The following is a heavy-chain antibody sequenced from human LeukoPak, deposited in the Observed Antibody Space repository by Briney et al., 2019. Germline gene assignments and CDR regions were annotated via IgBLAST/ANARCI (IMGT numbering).Heavy chain of an antibody. J-gene: IGHJ6*03. Sequence: ASVKVSCKASGYTFTSYGISWVRQAPGQGLEWMGWISAYNGNTNYAQKLQGRVTITTDTSASTAYMALSSLRSEDMAVYYCVRGVPGVYFYYYMDVWGKGTTVTVSS. CDR3: VRGVPGVYFYYYMDV. D-gene: IGHD2-8*01. V-gene: IGHV1-18*03. CDR1: GYTFTSYG. CDR2: ISAYNGNT.